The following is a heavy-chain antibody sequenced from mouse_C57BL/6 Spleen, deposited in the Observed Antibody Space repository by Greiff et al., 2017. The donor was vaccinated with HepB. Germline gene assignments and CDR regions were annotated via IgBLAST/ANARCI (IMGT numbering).Heavy chain of an antibody. D-gene: IGHD1-3*01. V-gene: IGHV1-81*01. CDR3: ARQWAWFAY. Sequence: VQLQQSGAELARPGASVKLSCKASGYTFTSYGISWVKQRTGQGLEWIGEIYPRSGNTYYNEKFKGKATLTADKSSSTAYMELRSLTSEDSAVYFCARQWAWFAYWGQGTLVTVSA. CDR1: GYTFTSYG. J-gene: IGHJ3*01. CDR2: IYPRSGNT.